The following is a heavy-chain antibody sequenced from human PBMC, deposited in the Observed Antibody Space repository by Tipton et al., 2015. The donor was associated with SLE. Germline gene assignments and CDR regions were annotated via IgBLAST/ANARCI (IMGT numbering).Heavy chain of an antibody. CDR2: VFYSGTT. J-gene: IGHJ4*02. D-gene: IGHD6-13*01. V-gene: IGHV4-39*07. CDR3: ARLYSSSWQRSDY. CDR1: GVSISRSSYY. Sequence: TLSLTCTVSGVSISRSSYYWGWIRQSPGQGLEWLGNVFYSGTTYYNPSLKSRISISVDTSINQFSLNLSSVTAADTAVYYCARLYSSSWQRSDYWGQGTLVTVSS.